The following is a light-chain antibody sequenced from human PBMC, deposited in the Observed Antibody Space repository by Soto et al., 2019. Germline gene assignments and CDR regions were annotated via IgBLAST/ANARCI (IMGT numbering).Light chain of an antibody. CDR2: AAS. Sequence: DIQMTQSPSSLSASVGDRVTITCRASQSFSSYLTWYQQKPGKAPKLLIYAASSLQSGGPSRFSGSGSGIDFSLPISSLQPEDCASNHYHQSDSTPRTFGQGTKVDIK. CDR3: HQSDSTPRT. CDR1: QSFSSY. V-gene: IGKV1-39*01. J-gene: IGKJ1*01.